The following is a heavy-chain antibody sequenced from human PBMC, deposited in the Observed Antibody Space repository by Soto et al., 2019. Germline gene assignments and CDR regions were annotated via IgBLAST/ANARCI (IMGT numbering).Heavy chain of an antibody. Sequence: GGSLRLSCAASGFTFSSYGMHWVRQAPGKGLEWVAVISYDGSNKYYADSVKGRFTISRDNSKNTLYLQMNSLRAEDTAVYYCAKGDSPPCSGGRCSPIDYWGQGTLVTVSS. CDR1: GFTFSSYG. CDR3: AKGDSPPCSGGRCSPIDY. V-gene: IGHV3-30*18. J-gene: IGHJ4*02. CDR2: ISYDGSNK. D-gene: IGHD2-15*01.